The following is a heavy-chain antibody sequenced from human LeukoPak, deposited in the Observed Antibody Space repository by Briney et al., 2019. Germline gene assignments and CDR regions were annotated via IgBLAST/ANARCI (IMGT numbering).Heavy chain of an antibody. D-gene: IGHD3-22*01. V-gene: IGHV4-59*11. CDR1: SGSMSGHY. CDR3: ARLLDNDASGYPDTFDM. CDR2: IYYSGKT. Sequence: SETLSLTCTVSSGSMSGHYWSWLRQSPGKGLQWVGYIYYSGKTYYNPSLQSQVTMSVDTSKSHFSLRLTSVTAADTALYYCARLLDNDASGYPDTFDMWGLGTMVTVSS. J-gene: IGHJ3*02.